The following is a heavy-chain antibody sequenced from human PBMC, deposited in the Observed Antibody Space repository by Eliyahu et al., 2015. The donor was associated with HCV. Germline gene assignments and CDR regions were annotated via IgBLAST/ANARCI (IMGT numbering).Heavy chain of an antibody. J-gene: IGHJ6*02. V-gene: IGHV4-34*01. CDR2: INHRGST. Sequence: QVQLQQWGAGLLKSSETLSLTCAVYGXSFSGNYWSWIRXPPGKGLEWIGEINHRGSTNYNPSLKSRVTISLDTSKNQFSLKLSSVAAADTAVYYCARGLGYYDSSGYYSKVGNYYYGMDVWGQGTTVTVSS. CDR3: ARGLGYYDSSGYYSKVGNYYYGMDV. CDR1: GXSFSGNY. D-gene: IGHD3-22*01.